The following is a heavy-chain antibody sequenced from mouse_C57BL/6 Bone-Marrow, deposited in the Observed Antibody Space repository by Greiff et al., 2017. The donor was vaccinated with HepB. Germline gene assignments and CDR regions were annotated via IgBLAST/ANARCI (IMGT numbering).Heavy chain of an antibody. CDR2: IYPRSGNT. V-gene: IGHV1-81*01. CDR3: ARSGYGRHFDV. Sequence: VKLMESGAELARPGASVKLSCKASGYTFTSYGISWVKQRTGQGLEWIGEIYPRSGNTYYNEKFKGKATLTADKSSSTAYMELRSLTSEDSAVYFCARSGYGRHFDVWGTGTTVTVSS. J-gene: IGHJ1*03. D-gene: IGHD1-1*01. CDR1: GYTFTSYG.